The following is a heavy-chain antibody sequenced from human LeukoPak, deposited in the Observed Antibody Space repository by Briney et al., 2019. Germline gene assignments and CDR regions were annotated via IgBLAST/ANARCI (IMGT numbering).Heavy chain of an antibody. V-gene: IGHV3-74*01. Sequence: PGGSLRLSCAASGFTFSDYWMHWVRQTPGKGLVWVSRISTDGSTTSYADSVKGRFTISRDNAKNTLYLQMNSLRAEDTAVYYCSRVGAGITRDYWGQGTLVTVSS. D-gene: IGHD1-26*01. CDR1: GFTFSDYW. CDR2: ISTDGSTT. J-gene: IGHJ4*02. CDR3: SRVGAGITRDY.